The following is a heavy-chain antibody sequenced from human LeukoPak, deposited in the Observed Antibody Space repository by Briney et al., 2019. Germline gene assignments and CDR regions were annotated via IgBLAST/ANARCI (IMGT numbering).Heavy chain of an antibody. J-gene: IGHJ6*02. V-gene: IGHV4-30-2*01. CDR3: ARGGIYDFWSGYPYGMDV. CDR2: IYHSGSGST. CDR1: GGSICSGGHS. Sequence: PSETLSLTCTVSGGSICSGGHSWSWIRQPPGKGLEWIGYIYHSGSGSTYYNPSLKSRVTISIDKSKNQFSLKLNSVTAADTAVYYCARGGIYDFWSGYPYGMDVWGQGTTVTVSS. D-gene: IGHD3-3*01.